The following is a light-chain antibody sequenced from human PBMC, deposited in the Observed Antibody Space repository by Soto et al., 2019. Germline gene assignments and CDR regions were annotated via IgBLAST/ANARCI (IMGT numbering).Light chain of an antibody. CDR2: KAS. J-gene: IGKJ4*01. V-gene: IGKV1-5*03. CDR3: QQCTNWPPLT. CDR1: QTISSW. Sequence: IQMTQSPSTLSGSVGARVTITCRASQTISSWLAWYQQKPGKAPKLLIYKASTLKSGVPSRFSGSGSATEFTPTISSLEPEDFAVYYCQQCTNWPPLTFGGGTKVDIK.